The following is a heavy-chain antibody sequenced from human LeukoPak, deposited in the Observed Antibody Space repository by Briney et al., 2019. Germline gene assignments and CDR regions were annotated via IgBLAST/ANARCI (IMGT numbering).Heavy chain of an antibody. V-gene: IGHV3-21*01. CDR1: GFSLSTYN. CDR3: ARVFRDYYFDF. D-gene: IGHD5-24*01. CDR2: ITMSSTYI. J-gene: IGHJ4*01. Sequence: GGSLRLSCAASGFSLSTYNMNWVRQAPGKGLEWVSSITMSSTYIYYADSVKGRFTISRDNAENSVFLQMNSLRAEGTAVYYCARVFRDYYFDFWGQGTLVSVSS.